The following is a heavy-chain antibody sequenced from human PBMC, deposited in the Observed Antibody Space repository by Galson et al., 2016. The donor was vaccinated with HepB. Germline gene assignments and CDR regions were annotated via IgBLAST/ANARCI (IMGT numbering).Heavy chain of an antibody. CDR1: GYTFTGYY. Sequence: QPGAEVKKPGESLKISCKGSGYTFTGYYMHWVRQAPGQGLEWMGWINPDSGVTSYAQKFQVRVTMTRDTSISTVYMELSRLKSDDPAIYYCARDRYSGSYYVGALDMCGQGTMVTVS. J-gene: IGHJ3*02. CDR3: ARDRYSGSYYVGALDM. V-gene: IGHV1-2*02. CDR2: INPDSGVT. D-gene: IGHD1-26*01.